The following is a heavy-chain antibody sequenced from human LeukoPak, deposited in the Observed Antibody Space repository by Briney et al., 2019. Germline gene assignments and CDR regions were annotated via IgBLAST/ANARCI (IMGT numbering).Heavy chain of an antibody. V-gene: IGHV4-38-2*01. CDR1: GYSISSGYY. CDR3: ARSGYSSSWYVRGWFDP. Sequence: PSETLSLTCAVSGYSISSGYYWGWIRQPPGKGLEWIGEINHSGSTNYNPSLKSRVTISVDTSKNQFSLKLSSVTAADTAVYYCARSGYSSSWYVRGWFDPWGQGTLVTVSS. J-gene: IGHJ5*02. D-gene: IGHD6-13*01. CDR2: INHSGST.